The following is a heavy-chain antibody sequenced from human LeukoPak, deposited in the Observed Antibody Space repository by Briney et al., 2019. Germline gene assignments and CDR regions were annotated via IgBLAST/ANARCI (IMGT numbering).Heavy chain of an antibody. CDR2: IGTAGDT. J-gene: IGHJ4*02. Sequence: PGGSLRLSCAASGFTFSDYDMHWVRQATGKGLEWVSDIGTAGDTYYTGSVKGRFTISREKAKNSLYLQLNSLRAGDTAVYYCARVAKERVGGVYYFDYWGQGTLVTVSS. V-gene: IGHV3-13*01. D-gene: IGHD1-1*01. CDR1: GFTFSDYD. CDR3: ARVAKERVGGVYYFDY.